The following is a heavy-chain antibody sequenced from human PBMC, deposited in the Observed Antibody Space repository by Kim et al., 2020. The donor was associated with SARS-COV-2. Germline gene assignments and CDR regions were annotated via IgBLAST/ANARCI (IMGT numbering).Heavy chain of an antibody. V-gene: IGHV3-23*01. Sequence: SGSNSYYADSVQGRFTISRDNSKNTVSLQLNSLGAEDTAVYYCAKGTRSANWGRGALVTVSS. J-gene: IGHJ4*02. CDR3: AKGTRSAN. CDR2: SGSNS. D-gene: IGHD3-10*01.